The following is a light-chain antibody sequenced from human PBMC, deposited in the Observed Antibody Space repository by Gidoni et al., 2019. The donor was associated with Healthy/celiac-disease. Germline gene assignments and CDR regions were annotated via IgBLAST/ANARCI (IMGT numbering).Light chain of an antibody. CDR3: QKYNSAPLT. V-gene: IGKV1-27*01. J-gene: IGKJ4*01. CDR2: AAS. CDR1: QGSSKS. Sequence: DIQMTQSPSSLSASVGDRVTITCRASQGSSKSLAWYQQKPGKVPKLLIYAASTLQSGVPSRFSGSGSGTDFTLTISSLQPEDVATYYCQKYNSAPLTVXGXTKVEIK.